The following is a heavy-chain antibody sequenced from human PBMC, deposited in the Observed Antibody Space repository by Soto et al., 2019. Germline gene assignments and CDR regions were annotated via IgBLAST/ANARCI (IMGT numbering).Heavy chain of an antibody. V-gene: IGHV4-39*07. J-gene: IGHJ4*02. CDR2: IYYSGST. Sequence: SETLSLTCTVSGGSISSSSYYWGWIRQPPGKGLEWIGSIYYSGSTYYNPSLKSRVTISVDTSKNQFSLKLSSVTAADTAVYYCARVLLRGYEVGAPTQIDYWGPGTLVTVSS. CDR3: ARVLLRGYEVGAPTQIDY. D-gene: IGHD1-26*01. CDR1: GGSISSSSYY.